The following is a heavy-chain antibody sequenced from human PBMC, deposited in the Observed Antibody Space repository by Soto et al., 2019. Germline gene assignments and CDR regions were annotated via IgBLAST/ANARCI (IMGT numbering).Heavy chain of an antibody. CDR2: IIPIFGTA. D-gene: IGHD3-9*01. CDR1: GGTFSSYA. J-gene: IGHJ4*02. V-gene: IGHV1-69*13. CDR3: ARLYDILTGHYFDY. Sequence: ASVKVSCKASGGTFSSYAISWVRQAPGQGLEWMGGIIPIFGTANYAQKFQGRVTITADESTSTAYMELSSLRSEDTAVYYCARLYDILTGHYFDYWGQGTLVTVSS.